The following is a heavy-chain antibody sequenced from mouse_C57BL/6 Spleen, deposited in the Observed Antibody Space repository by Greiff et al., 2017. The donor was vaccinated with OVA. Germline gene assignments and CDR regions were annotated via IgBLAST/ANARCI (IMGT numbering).Heavy chain of an antibody. Sequence: EVQLQQSGPELVKPGASVKISCKASGYTFTDYYMNWVKQSHGKSLEWIGDINPNNGGTSYNQKFKGKATLTVDKSSSTAYMELRSLTSEDSAVYYCARIDSSGPLYYFDYWGQGTTLTVSS. V-gene: IGHV1-26*01. J-gene: IGHJ2*01. CDR2: INPNNGGT. D-gene: IGHD3-2*02. CDR1: GYTFTDYY. CDR3: ARIDSSGPLYYFDY.